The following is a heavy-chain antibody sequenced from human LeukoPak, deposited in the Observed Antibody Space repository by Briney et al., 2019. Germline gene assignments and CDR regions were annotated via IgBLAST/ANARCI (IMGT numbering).Heavy chain of an antibody. V-gene: IGHV3-11*06. Sequence: PGGSLRLSCAASGFTFSDYYMSWIRQAPGKGLEWVSYISSSSYTNYADSVRGRFTISRDNAKNSLYLQMNSLRAEDTAVYCCARDYDVTGTTANSLYYFDYWGQGTLVTVSS. CDR2: ISSSSYT. CDR3: ARDYDVTGTTANSLYYFDY. D-gene: IGHD1-7*01. J-gene: IGHJ4*02. CDR1: GFTFSDYY.